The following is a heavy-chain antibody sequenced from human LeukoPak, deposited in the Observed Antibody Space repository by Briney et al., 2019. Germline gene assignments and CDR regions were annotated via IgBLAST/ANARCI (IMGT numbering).Heavy chain of an antibody. Sequence: GGSLRLSCAASGFTFSSYAMHWVRQAPGKGLDWAAVISSDGNTQYYADSVKGRFTISRDNSNNTLYLQMNSLRADDTAIYYCARRRIVGSTDDAFDIWGQGTMVTPSS. CDR3: ARRRIVGSTDDAFDI. V-gene: IGHV3-30-3*01. CDR1: GFTFSSYA. J-gene: IGHJ3*02. D-gene: IGHD1-26*01. CDR2: ISSDGNTQ.